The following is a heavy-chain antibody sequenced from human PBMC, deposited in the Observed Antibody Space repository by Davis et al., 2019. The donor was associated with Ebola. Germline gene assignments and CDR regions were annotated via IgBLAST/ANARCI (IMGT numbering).Heavy chain of an antibody. CDR3: ARDGPAARGFDT. J-gene: IGHJ5*02. D-gene: IGHD6-6*01. V-gene: IGHV3-74*03. CDR1: GFTFSSHW. Sequence: HTGGSLGLSCAASGFTFSSHWMYWVRQAPGKGLVWVSRSNSDGSSSTYADSVKGRFTVSRDNAKNTLYLQMNSLRVEDTAVYYCARDGPAARGFDTWGQGTRVTVSS. CDR2: SNSDGSSS.